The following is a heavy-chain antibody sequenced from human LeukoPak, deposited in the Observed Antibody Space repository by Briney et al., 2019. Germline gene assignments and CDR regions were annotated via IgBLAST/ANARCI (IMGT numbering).Heavy chain of an antibody. CDR1: GFTFRNHW. CDR3: ARDQRLTGRPDIDY. Sequence: QPGGSLRLSCAASGFTFRNHWMHWVRQTPGKGLVWVSRISSDGSSTTYADSVKGRFTISRDNAKNTLYLQMNNLTAEDTAMYYCARDQRLTGRPDIDYWGQGTLVIVSS. J-gene: IGHJ4*02. V-gene: IGHV3-74*03. D-gene: IGHD6-6*01. CDR2: ISSDGSST.